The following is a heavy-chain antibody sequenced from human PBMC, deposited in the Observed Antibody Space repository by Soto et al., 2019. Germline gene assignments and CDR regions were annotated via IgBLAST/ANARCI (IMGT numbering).Heavy chain of an antibody. CDR2: INPNGGST. V-gene: IGHV1-46*03. Sequence: QVQLVQSGAEVKKPGASVRVSCKASGYTFTSYYIHWVRHAPGQGLEWMGIINPNGGSTNYAQKFQGRVTMTRDTSTSTAYMDLSSLRSEYTAVYYCARGLFAGDVWGKGTTVTVSS. J-gene: IGHJ6*04. CDR1: GYTFTSYY. CDR3: ARGLFAGDV.